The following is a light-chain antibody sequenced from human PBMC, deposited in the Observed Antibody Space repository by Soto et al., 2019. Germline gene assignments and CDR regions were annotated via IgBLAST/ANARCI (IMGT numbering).Light chain of an antibody. J-gene: IGKJ1*01. CDR1: QTISSW. V-gene: IGKV1-5*01. CDR3: LQHNSYLWT. CDR2: DAS. Sequence: IRMTQSPSTLSGTVGDRVTITCRASQTISSWLAWYQQKPGKAPKLLIYDASTLQSGVPSRFSGSGSGTEFTLTISSLQPEDFATYYCLQHNSYLWTFGQGAKVDIK.